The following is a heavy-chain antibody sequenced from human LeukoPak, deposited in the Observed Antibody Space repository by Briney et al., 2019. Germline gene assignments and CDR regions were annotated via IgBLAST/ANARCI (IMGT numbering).Heavy chain of an antibody. CDR1: GGSISSYY. Sequence: SETLSHTCTVSGGSISSYYWSWIRQPPGKGLEWIGYIYYSGSTNYNPSLKSRVTISVDTSKNQFSLKLSSVTAADTAVYYCARDRGYCSSTSCYVRRNDAFDIWGQGTMVTVSS. V-gene: IGHV4-59*01. CDR2: IYYSGST. J-gene: IGHJ3*02. D-gene: IGHD2-2*01. CDR3: ARDRGYCSSTSCYVRRNDAFDI.